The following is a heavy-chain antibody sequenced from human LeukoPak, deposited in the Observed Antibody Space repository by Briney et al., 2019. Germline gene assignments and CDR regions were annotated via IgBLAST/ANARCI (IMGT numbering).Heavy chain of an antibody. D-gene: IGHD3-10*01. Sequence: ASVTVSCKASGYTFTSYDIGWVRQATGQGLEWMGWMNPNSGNAGYAQRFQGRVTMTRNNSISTAYMELTSLRSEDTAVYYCGRPLQRGSWTQRALDYWGQGTLVTVSS. J-gene: IGHJ4*02. CDR1: GYTFTSYD. V-gene: IGHV1-8*01. CDR3: GRPLQRGSWTQRALDY. CDR2: MNPNSGNA.